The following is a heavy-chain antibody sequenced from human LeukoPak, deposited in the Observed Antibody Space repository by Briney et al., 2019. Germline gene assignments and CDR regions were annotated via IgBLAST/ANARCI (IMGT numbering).Heavy chain of an antibody. V-gene: IGHV1-2*02. CDR3: ARGYSIAVAGTFGY. J-gene: IGHJ4*02. CDR2: INPNSGGT. CDR1: GYTFTGYY. Sequence: ASVKVSCKASGYTFTGYYMHWVRQAPGQGLEWMGWINPNSGGTNYAQKFQGRVTMTRDTSISTAYMEVSRLRSDDTAVYYCARGYSIAVAGTFGYWGQGTLVTVSS. D-gene: IGHD6-19*01.